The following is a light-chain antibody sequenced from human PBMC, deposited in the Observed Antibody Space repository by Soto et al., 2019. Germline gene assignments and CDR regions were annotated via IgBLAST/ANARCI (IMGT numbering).Light chain of an antibody. CDR1: QNIDNK. Sequence: EIVLTQSPATLSVSPGESATLSCRASQNIDNKLVWYQQNPGQAPSPLLSNAVTRAPGIPARFSGSGFGTEFTLTISSLQPEDFAIYYCQQYKSWWPITFGQGTRLEI. J-gene: IGKJ5*01. V-gene: IGKV3-15*01. CDR2: NAV. CDR3: QQYKSWWPIT.